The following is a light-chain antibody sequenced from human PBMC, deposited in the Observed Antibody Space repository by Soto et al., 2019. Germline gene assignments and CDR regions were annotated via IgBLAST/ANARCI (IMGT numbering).Light chain of an antibody. CDR1: QSVSSSY. V-gene: IGKV3-20*01. Sequence: EIVLTQSPGTLSLSPGERATLSCRASQSVSSSYLAWYQQKPGRAPSLLFYGASSRATGIPDRFSGSGSGTDFTLTISRLEPEDFAVYYCQQYGSSQTFGGGTKVEIK. CDR2: GAS. J-gene: IGKJ4*01. CDR3: QQYGSSQT.